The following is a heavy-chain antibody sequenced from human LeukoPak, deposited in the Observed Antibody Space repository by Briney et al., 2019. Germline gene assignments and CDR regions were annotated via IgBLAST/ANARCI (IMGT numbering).Heavy chain of an antibody. CDR3: ARAKADYDILTGYDI. Sequence: GGSLRLSCAASGFSFSSYNMNWVRQTPGKGLEWVSSITSSSTYTFYADSVKGRFTISRDNSKNTLYLQMNSLRAEDTAVYYCARAKADYDILTGYDIWGQGTMVTVSS. D-gene: IGHD3-9*01. CDR1: GFSFSSYN. V-gene: IGHV3-21*04. J-gene: IGHJ3*02. CDR2: ITSSSTYT.